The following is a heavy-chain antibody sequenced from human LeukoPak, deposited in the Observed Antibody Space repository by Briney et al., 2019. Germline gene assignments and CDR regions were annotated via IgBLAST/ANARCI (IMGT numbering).Heavy chain of an antibody. Sequence: GGSLRLSCAASGFTFSSYWMSWVRQAPGKGLEWVANIKQDGSEKYYADSVKGRFTISRDNAKNSLYLQMNSLRAEDTAVYYCARGPPGDLYQLYYFDYWGQGTLVTVSS. V-gene: IGHV3-7*01. CDR3: ARGPPGDLYQLYYFDY. CDR1: GFTFSSYW. D-gene: IGHD2-2*01. J-gene: IGHJ4*02. CDR2: IKQDGSEK.